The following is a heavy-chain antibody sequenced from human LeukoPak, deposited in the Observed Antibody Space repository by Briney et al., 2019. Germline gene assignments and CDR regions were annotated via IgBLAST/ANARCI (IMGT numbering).Heavy chain of an antibody. V-gene: IGHV3-7*01. Sequence: GGSLRLSCAASGFTFSSYWMSWVRQAPGKGLEWVANIKQDGSEKYYVDSVEGRFTISRDNEKTSLYLQMNSLRAEDTAVYYCARDRITMVRGVIIPDNRFDPWGQGTLVTVSS. CDR2: IKQDGSEK. CDR1: GFTFSSYW. CDR3: ARDRITMVRGVIIPDNRFDP. D-gene: IGHD3-10*01. J-gene: IGHJ5*02.